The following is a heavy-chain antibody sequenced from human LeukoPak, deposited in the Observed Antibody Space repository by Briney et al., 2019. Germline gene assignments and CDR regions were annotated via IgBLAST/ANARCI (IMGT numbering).Heavy chain of an antibody. J-gene: IGHJ4*02. D-gene: IGHD3-10*01. V-gene: IGHV3-13*01. CDR1: GFTFSSYD. CDR3: ARVSWDYYGSGCYWYFDY. CDR2: IGTAGDT. Sequence: PGGSLRLSCAASGFTFSSYDMHWVRQAPGKGLEWVSAIGTAGDTYYPGSVKGRFTISRENAKNSLYLQMNSLRAGDTAVYYCARVSWDYYGSGCYWYFDYWGQGTLVTVSS.